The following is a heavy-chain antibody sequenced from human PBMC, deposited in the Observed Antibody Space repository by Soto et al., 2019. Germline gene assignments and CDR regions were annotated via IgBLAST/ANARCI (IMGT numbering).Heavy chain of an antibody. Sequence: GGSLRLSCAASGFTFITYAMHWVRQAPGKGLEWVAVISYDGSNKFYANSVKGRFTISRDNSKNTLYLQMNSLRAEDTAMYYCAKDPAQFCSGGTCYRPPDYFDYWGQGTLVTVSS. D-gene: IGHD2-15*01. J-gene: IGHJ4*02. CDR1: GFTFITYA. CDR3: AKDPAQFCSGGTCYRPPDYFDY. CDR2: ISYDGSNK. V-gene: IGHV3-30*18.